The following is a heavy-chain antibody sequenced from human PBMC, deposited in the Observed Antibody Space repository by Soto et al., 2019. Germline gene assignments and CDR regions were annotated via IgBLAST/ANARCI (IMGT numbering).Heavy chain of an antibody. CDR2: MNPGNNQH. CDR1: GYSFTDYD. CDR3: ARVRRLSMVTVATNYYYAMDV. V-gene: IGHV1-8*01. J-gene: IGHJ6*02. Sequence: ASVKVSCKTSGYSFTDYDIHWVRRAAGQGLEWMGWMNPGNNQHVYTQKFRGRVTVSTDTSITTTYMELSSLRSEDTAVYYCARVRRLSMVTVATNYYYAMDVWGQGTTVTVSS. D-gene: IGHD2-21*02.